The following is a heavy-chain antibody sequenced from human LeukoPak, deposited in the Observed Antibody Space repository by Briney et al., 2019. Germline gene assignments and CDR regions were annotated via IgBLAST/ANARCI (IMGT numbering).Heavy chain of an antibody. D-gene: IGHD3-10*01. Sequence: GGSLRLSCAASGFTFSAYDMHWVRQAQGKGLEWVALISFLGSEKDYADSVKGRFTISRDNPKNTLYLQMNSLRPDDTAVYYCAKDPYSYASGRATFDFWGQGALVTVSS. V-gene: IGHV3-30*18. CDR3: AKDPYSYASGRATFDF. CDR2: ISFLGSEK. CDR1: GFTFSAYD. J-gene: IGHJ4*02.